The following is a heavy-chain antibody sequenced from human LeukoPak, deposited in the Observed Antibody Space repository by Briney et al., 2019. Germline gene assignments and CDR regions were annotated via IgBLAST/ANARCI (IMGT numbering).Heavy chain of an antibody. CDR3: ARLVRVKIYYYYYGMDV. Sequence: PSETLSLTCAVHGGTFSGYYWSWIRQPPGKGLEWIGEINHSGSTNYNPSLKSRVTISVDTSKNQFSLKLSSVTAADTAVYYCARLVRVKIYYYYYGMDVWGQGTTVTVSS. V-gene: IGHV4-34*01. J-gene: IGHJ6*02. CDR2: INHSGST. D-gene: IGHD3-10*01. CDR1: GGTFSGYY.